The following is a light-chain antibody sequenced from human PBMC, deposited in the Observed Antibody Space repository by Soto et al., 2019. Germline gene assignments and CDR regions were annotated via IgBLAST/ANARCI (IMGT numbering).Light chain of an antibody. CDR2: GNN. CDR1: SSNIGAAYD. V-gene: IGLV1-40*01. J-gene: IGLJ3*02. CDR3: QSYDSSLSGWV. Sequence: QSVLTQPPSVSGAPGPKVTISCTRSSSNIGAAYDVHWYQHLPGTAPKLLIYGNNNRPSGVPDRFSGSKSGTSASLAITGLQAEDEADYYCQSYDSSLSGWVFGGGTQLTVL.